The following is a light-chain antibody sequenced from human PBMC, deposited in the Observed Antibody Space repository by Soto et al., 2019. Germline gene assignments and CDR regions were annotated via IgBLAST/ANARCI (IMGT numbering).Light chain of an antibody. Sequence: QSALTQPASVSGSPGQSITISCIGTSSDIGAYNYVSWYQQHPGRAPKLIISEVSNRPSGVSNRFSGSKSGNTATLAISGRQPEDEADYYCSSYTTGNTLVLFGGGTKLTVL. CDR2: EVS. CDR3: SSYTTGNTLVL. J-gene: IGLJ2*01. CDR1: SSDIGAYNY. V-gene: IGLV2-14*01.